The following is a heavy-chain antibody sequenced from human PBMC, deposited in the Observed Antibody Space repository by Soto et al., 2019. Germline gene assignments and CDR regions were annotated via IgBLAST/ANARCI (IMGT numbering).Heavy chain of an antibody. CDR2: IIPIFGTA. D-gene: IGHD6-13*01. J-gene: IGHJ5*02. V-gene: IGHV1-69*13. Sequence: AASVKVSCKASGGTFSSYAISWVRQAPGQGLEWMGGIIPIFGTANYAQKFQGRVTITADESTSTAYMELSSLRSEDTAVYYCARDGIAAAGTSWFDPLGQGNLVTVS. CDR3: ARDGIAAAGTSWFDP. CDR1: GGTFSSYA.